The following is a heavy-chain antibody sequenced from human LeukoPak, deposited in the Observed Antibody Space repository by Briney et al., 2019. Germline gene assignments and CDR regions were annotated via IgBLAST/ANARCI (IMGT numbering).Heavy chain of an antibody. Sequence: SETLSLTCAVSGYSISSGYYWGWIRQPPRKGLERIGSIYHSGSTYYNPSLKSRGTISVDTSKNQFSLKLSSVTAADTAVYYCARHGLVEMALDYWGQGTLVTVSS. CDR1: GYSISSGYY. CDR2: IYHSGST. V-gene: IGHV4-38-2*01. CDR3: ARHGLVEMALDY. J-gene: IGHJ4*02. D-gene: IGHD5-24*01.